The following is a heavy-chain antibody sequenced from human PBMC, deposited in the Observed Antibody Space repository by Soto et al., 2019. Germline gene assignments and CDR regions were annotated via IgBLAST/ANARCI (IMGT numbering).Heavy chain of an antibody. V-gene: IGHV3-23*01. D-gene: IGHD3-10*01. CDR1: GFTFSTYV. CDR3: AKGIYGSGPTYFDY. J-gene: IGHJ4*02. CDR2: VSGSGGNT. Sequence: HPGGSLRLSCAASGFTFSTYVMSWVRQAPGRGLEWVSGVSGSGGNTYYADSVKGRFTISRDNSKNTLSLQMNSLRAEDTAVYYCAKGIYGSGPTYFDYWGQGTLVTVSS.